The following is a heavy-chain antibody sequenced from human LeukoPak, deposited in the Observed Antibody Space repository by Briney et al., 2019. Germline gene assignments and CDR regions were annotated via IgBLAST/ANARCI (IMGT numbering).Heavy chain of an antibody. Sequence: GASVKVSCKASGYTFTGYYMHGVRQAPGQGLEWMGWSNPNSGDTKYAQKFQGRVTMTMDTSINTAYMELSRLRSDDTAVYYCARSHSNWFDPWGQGTLVTVSS. CDR1: GYTFTGYY. V-gene: IGHV1-2*02. CDR3: ARSHSNWFDP. D-gene: IGHD3-3*01. J-gene: IGHJ5*02. CDR2: SNPNSGDT.